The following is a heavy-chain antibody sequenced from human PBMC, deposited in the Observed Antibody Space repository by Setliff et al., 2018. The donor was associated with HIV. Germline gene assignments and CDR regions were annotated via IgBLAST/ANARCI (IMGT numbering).Heavy chain of an antibody. D-gene: IGHD2-21*01. CDR3: ERVAHRLAGGVDY. J-gene: IGHJ4*02. CDR2: IIPTLTVK. CDR1: GDTFSTYA. V-gene: IGHV1-69*10. Sequence: SVKVSCKASGDTFSTYAISWVRQAPGQGLEWMGGIIPTLTVKMYAQKFRGRVTMTGDTSISTAYMELTWLTSDDTAVYYCERVAHRLAGGVDYRGQGTLVTVSS.